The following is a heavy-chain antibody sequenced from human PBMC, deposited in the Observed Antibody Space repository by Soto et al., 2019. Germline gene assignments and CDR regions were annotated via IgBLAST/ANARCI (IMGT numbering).Heavy chain of an antibody. CDR1: GYTFTSYA. CDR2: INAGNGNT. V-gene: IGHV1-3*01. CDR3: ARDSSGYYYAGFGY. J-gene: IGHJ4*02. Sequence: ASVKVSCKASGYTFTSYAMHWVRQAPGQRLEWMGWINAGNGNTKYPQKFQGRVTITRDTSASTAYMELSSLRSEDTAVYYCARDSSGYYYAGFGYWGQGTLVTVSS. D-gene: IGHD3-22*01.